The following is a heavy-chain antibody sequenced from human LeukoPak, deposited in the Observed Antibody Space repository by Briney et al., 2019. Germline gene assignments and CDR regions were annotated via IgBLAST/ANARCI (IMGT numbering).Heavy chain of an antibody. CDR2: IYYSGST. J-gene: IGHJ6*03. CDR3: ARAKDYYYYYMDV. CDR1: GGSITGYY. V-gene: IGHV4-59*08. Sequence: SETLSLTCTVSGGSITGYYWSWIRQPPGEGLEWMGYIYYSGSTNYDPSLKSRVTMSVDTHKNQFSLKLSSVTAADTGVYYCARAKDYYYYYMDVWGKGTTVTVSS.